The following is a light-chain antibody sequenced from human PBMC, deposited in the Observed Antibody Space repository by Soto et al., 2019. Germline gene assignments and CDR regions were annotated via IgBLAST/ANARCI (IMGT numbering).Light chain of an antibody. CDR3: QQSYSTPRT. V-gene: IGKV1-39*01. Sequence: DIELTQSPSSLSASVGDRVTITCRASQSISTYLNWYQQKGGKAPKLLIHGASSLQSGVPLRFSATGSGTDFSLTIMSLQPEDFATYYCQQSYSTPRTFGQGTKVDIK. CDR1: QSISTY. J-gene: IGKJ1*01. CDR2: GAS.